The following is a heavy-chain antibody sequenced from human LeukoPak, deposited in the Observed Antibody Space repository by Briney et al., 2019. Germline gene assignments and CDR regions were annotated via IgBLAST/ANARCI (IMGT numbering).Heavy chain of an antibody. CDR2: INQDGSQK. CDR3: ATDLYY. Sequence: GGSLRLSCEASRFTFSTYWMSWVRQAPGKGLEWVVNINQDGSQKYYVDSVKGRFTISRDNARNSLFLQMNSLRAEDSAVYYCATDLYYWGQGTLVTVSS. J-gene: IGHJ4*02. V-gene: IGHV3-7*04. CDR1: RFTFSTYW.